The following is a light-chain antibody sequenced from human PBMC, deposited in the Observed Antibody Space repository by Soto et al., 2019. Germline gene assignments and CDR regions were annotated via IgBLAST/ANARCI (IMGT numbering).Light chain of an antibody. V-gene: IGLV2-14*02. CDR3: VSYTGNLYV. Sequence: QSVLTQPASVSGSPGQSITIYCTGTRGDVGGYKLVSWYQQHPGKAPKLMIYERSNRPSGVSSRFSGSNSGNTASLTISGLKSEDEADYFCVSYTGNLYVFGNGTKLTVL. J-gene: IGLJ1*01. CDR2: ERS. CDR1: RGDVGGYKL.